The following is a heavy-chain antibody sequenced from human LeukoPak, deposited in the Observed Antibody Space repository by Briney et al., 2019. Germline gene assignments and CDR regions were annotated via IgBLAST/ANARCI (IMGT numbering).Heavy chain of an antibody. V-gene: IGHV3-7*03. CDR3: AREQGGSGSYYYYYYGMDV. J-gene: IGHJ6*04. CDR2: IKQDGSEK. Sequence: GGSLRLSSAASGFTFSSYWMSWVRQAPGKGLEWVANIKQDGSEKYYVDSVKGRFTISRDNAKNSLYLQMNSLRAEDTAVYYCAREQGGSGSYYYYYYGMDVWGKGTTVTVSS. D-gene: IGHD3-10*01. CDR1: GFTFSSYW.